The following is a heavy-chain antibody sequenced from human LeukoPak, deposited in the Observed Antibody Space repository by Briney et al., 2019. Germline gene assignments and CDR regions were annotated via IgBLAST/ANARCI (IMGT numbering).Heavy chain of an antibody. D-gene: IGHD6-19*01. Sequence: GGSLRLSCAASGFTFSSYAMSWVRQAPGKGLEWVSAISGSGGSTYYADSVKGRFTISRDNSKNTLYLQMNSLRAEDTAVYYCARDRSGWYKSSYYYYGMDVWGQGTTVTVSS. CDR1: GFTFSSYA. V-gene: IGHV3-23*01. CDR2: ISGSGGST. J-gene: IGHJ6*02. CDR3: ARDRSGWYKSSYYYYGMDV.